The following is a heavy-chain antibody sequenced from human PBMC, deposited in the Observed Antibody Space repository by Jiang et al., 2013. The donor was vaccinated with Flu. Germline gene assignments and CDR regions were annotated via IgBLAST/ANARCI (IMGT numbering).Heavy chain of an antibody. CDR2: TYYRSKWYN. V-gene: IGHV6-1*01. D-gene: IGHD2-2*01. CDR1: GDSVSSNSAA. J-gene: IGHJ6*02. CDR3: ARGVVPTADSYYGMDV. Sequence: SQTLSLTCAISGDSVSSNSAAWNWIRQSPSRGLEWLGRTYYRSKWYNDYAVSVKSRITINPDTSKNQLSLQLNSVTPEDTAVYYCARGVVPTADSYYGMDVWGQGTTVTVSS.